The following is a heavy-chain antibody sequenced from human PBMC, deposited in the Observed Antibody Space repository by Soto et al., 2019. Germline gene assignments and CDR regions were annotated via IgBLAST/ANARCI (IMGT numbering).Heavy chain of an antibody. Sequence: GGSLRLSCAVSGFTFSSHAMSWVREAPGKGLECVSTITGSGDSTYYADSVKGRFTIPRDKSKSTLYLQMNSLRAEDTAVYYCANDLQFSGWLSAQTFDYWGQGTQVTVSS. J-gene: IGHJ4*02. CDR3: ANDLQFSGWLSAQTFDY. V-gene: IGHV3-23*01. D-gene: IGHD6-19*01. CDR1: GFTFSSHA. CDR2: ITGSGDST.